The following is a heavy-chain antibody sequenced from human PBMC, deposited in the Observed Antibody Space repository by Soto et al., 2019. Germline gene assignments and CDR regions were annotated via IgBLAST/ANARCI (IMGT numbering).Heavy chain of an antibody. CDR2: IHHSGTT. V-gene: IGHV4-38-2*02. Sequence: SETLSLTCSVSGYSISSGYYWGWVRQPPGKGLEWIGSIHHSGTTYNNPSLKSRVTISVETSKNQFSLKLTSMTAADTAMYYCARDGTYSYSSAFDYWGQGTQVTVSS. D-gene: IGHD6-6*01. CDR3: ARDGTYSYSSAFDY. CDR1: GYSISSGYY. J-gene: IGHJ4*02.